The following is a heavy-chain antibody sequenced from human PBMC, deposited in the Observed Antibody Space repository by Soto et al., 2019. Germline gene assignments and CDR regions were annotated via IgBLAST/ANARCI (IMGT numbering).Heavy chain of an antibody. J-gene: IGHJ6*02. Sequence: QVQLQESGPGLVKPSHTLSLTCTVSGGSISSGGYYLSWIRQHPGKGLEWIGYIYYSGSTYYNPSLKSRVTISVDTSKNQFALKLSSVTAADTAVYYCAIDSYDSSGVDVWGQVTTVTVSS. CDR1: GGSISSGGYY. CDR3: AIDSYDSSGVDV. CDR2: IYYSGST. V-gene: IGHV4-31*03. D-gene: IGHD3-22*01.